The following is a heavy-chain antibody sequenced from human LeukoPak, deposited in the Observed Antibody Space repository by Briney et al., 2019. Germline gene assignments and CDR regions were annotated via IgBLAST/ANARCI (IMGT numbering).Heavy chain of an antibody. J-gene: IGHJ5*02. CDR1: GFTFSSYA. Sequence: PGGSLRLSCAASGFTFSSYAMSWVRQAPGKGLEWVSAISGSGGSTYYADSVKGRFTISRDNSKNTLCLQMNSLRAEDTAVYYCAKPYSSGWYGWFDPWGQGTLVTVSS. V-gene: IGHV3-23*01. CDR3: AKPYSSGWYGWFDP. CDR2: ISGSGGST. D-gene: IGHD6-19*01.